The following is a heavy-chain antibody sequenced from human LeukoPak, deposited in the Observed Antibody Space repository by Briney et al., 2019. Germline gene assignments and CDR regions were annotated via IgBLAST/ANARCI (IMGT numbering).Heavy chain of an antibody. V-gene: IGHV1-69*05. D-gene: IGHD5-24*01. CDR3: AREGLDGSDYYMDV. J-gene: IGHJ6*03. CDR1: GGTFSSYA. CDR2: IIPIFGTA. Sequence: GSSVKVSCKASGGTFSSYAISWVRQAPGQGLKWMGGIIPIFGTANYAQKFQGRVTITTDESTSTAYMELSSLRSEDTAVYYCAREGLDGSDYYMDVWGKGTTVTVSS.